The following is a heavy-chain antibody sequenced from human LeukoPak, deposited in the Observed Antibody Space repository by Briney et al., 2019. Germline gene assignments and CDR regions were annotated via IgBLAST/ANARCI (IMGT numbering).Heavy chain of an antibody. V-gene: IGHV3-30*18. CDR2: MSYDGSDK. CDR3: AKAHPYEYNYGGFDY. D-gene: IGHD5-18*01. CDR1: GFTFNSYA. Sequence: GGSLRLSCAASGFTFNSYAMHWVRQAPGKGLEWVALMSYDGSDKHYADSVKGRFTISRDSSKNTLYLQMNSLRADDTAVYYCAKAHPYEYNYGGFDYWGQGALVT. J-gene: IGHJ4*02.